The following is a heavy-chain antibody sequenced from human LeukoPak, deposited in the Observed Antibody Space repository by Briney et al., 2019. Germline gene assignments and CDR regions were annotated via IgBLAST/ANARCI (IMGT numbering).Heavy chain of an antibody. D-gene: IGHD3-22*01. CDR2: IKTDGSEK. CDR3: ATYSSLNRREFQY. V-gene: IGHV3-7*01. J-gene: IGHJ1*01. CDR1: GFTFCNYL. Sequence: GGALRLSCEGAGFTFCNYLMGWGRQAPGEGVPWVANIKTDGSEKYYVDSVKGRFTISRDNAKNSLYLQMNSLRAEDTAVYYCATYSSLNRREFQYWGQGTLLTVSS.